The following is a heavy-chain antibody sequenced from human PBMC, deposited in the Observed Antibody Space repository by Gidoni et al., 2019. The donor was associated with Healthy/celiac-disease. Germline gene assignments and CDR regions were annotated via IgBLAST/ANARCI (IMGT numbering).Heavy chain of an antibody. CDR2: ISYDGSNK. CDR1: GFTFSSYG. J-gene: IGHJ4*02. V-gene: IGHV3-30*18. D-gene: IGHD2-2*01. Sequence: QVQLVESGGGVVQPGRSLRLSCAASGFTFSSYGMHWVRQAPGKGLEWVAVISYDGSNKYYADSVKGRFTISRDNSKNTLYLQMNSLRAEDTAVYYCAKNIVVVPADKGGLDYWGQGTLVTVSS. CDR3: AKNIVVVPADKGGLDY.